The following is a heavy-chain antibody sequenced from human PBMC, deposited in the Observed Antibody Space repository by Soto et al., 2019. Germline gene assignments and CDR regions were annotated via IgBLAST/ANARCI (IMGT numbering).Heavy chain of an antibody. V-gene: IGHV3-30-3*01. CDR3: ARDSGGDNYYGPFDY. J-gene: IGHJ4*02. CDR2: ISYDGSNK. Sequence: QVQLVESGGGVVQPGRSLRLSCAASGFTFSSYAMHWVRQAPGKGLEWVAVISYDGSNKYYADSVKGRFTISRDNSKNTLYLQMKSLRAEDTAVYYCARDSGGDNYYGPFDYWGQGTLVTVSS. CDR1: GFTFSSYA. D-gene: IGHD3-10*01.